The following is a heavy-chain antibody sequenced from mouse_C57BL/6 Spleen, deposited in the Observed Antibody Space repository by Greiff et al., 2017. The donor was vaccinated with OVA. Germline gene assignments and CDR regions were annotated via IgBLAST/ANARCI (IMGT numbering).Heavy chain of an antibody. CDR1: GYTFTSYW. V-gene: IGHV1-64*01. Sequence: QVQLKQPGAELVKPGASVKLSCKASGYTFTSYWMHWVKQRPGQGLEWIGMIHPNSGSTNYNEKFKSKATLTVDKSSSTAYMQLSSLTSEDSAVYYCARPGGEYYFDYWGQGTTLTVSS. CDR2: IHPNSGST. J-gene: IGHJ2*01. CDR3: ARPGGEYYFDY.